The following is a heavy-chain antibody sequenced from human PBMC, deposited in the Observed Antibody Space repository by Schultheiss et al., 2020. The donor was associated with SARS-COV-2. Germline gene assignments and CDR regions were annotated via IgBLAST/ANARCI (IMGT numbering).Heavy chain of an antibody. CDR3: SRVSMDSSSWYRPDY. J-gene: IGHJ4*02. Sequence: GGSLRLSCAASGFTFSSYGMHWVRQAPGKGLEWVAVIWYDGSNKYYADSVKGRFTISRDNSKNTLYLQMNSLKTEDTAVYYCSRVSMDSSSWYRPDYWGQGTLVTVSS. CDR2: IWYDGSNK. CDR1: GFTFSSYG. V-gene: IGHV3-33*01. D-gene: IGHD6-13*01.